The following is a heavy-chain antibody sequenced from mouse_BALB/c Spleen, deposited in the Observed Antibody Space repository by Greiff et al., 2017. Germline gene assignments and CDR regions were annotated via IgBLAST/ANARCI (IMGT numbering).Heavy chain of an antibody. J-gene: IGHJ1*01. Sequence: EVHLVESGAELVRPGALVKLSCKASGFNIKDYYMHWVKQRPEQGLEWIGWIDPENGNTIYDPKFQGKASITADTSSNTAYLQLSSLTSEDTAVYYCARIYDGYYGYFDVWGAGTTVTVSS. CDR3: ARIYDGYYGYFDV. CDR1: GFNIKDYY. V-gene: IGHV14-1*02. CDR2: IDPENGNT. D-gene: IGHD2-3*01.